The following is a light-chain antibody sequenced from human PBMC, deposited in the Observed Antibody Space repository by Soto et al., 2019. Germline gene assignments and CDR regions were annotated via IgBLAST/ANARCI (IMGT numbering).Light chain of an antibody. Sequence: QSVLTQPRSVSGSPGQSVTISCTGSSSDVGGYNYVSWYQQHPGKAPKLIIYDVSKRPSGVPDRFSGSKSGNTASLTISGLQAEDDADYYCQSYDSSLSGSYVFGTGTKVTVL. CDR3: QSYDSSLSGSYV. V-gene: IGLV2-11*01. CDR2: DVS. J-gene: IGLJ1*01. CDR1: SSDVGGYNY.